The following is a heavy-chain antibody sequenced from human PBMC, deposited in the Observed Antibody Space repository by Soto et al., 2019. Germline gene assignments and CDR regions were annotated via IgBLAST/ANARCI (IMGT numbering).Heavy chain of an antibody. Sequence: ASVKVSCKVSGYTLTELSMHWVRQAPGKGLEWMGWISAYNGNTNYAQKLQGRVTMTTDTSTSTAYMELRSLRSDDTAVYYCARGGGIVATIQEFDYWGQGTLVTVSS. D-gene: IGHD5-12*01. CDR3: ARGGGIVATIQEFDY. CDR1: GYTLTELS. CDR2: ISAYNGNT. J-gene: IGHJ4*02. V-gene: IGHV1-18*01.